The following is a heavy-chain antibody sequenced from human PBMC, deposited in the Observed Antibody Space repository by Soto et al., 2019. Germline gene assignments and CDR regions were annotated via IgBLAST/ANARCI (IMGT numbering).Heavy chain of an antibody. Sequence: QVQLQESGPGLVKPSETLSLTCAVSGDSVSNDNYYWSWIRQPPGKGLEWIGYIYYSGTTNYNSYLKGRLSLSVDMSKNQFSRKVASVPAADTAVYFCARSQRGRTAFTFDYWGQGALVTVSS. CDR1: GDSVSNDNYY. D-gene: IGHD3-16*01. V-gene: IGHV4-61*01. CDR3: ARSQRGRTAFTFDY. CDR2: IYYSGTT. J-gene: IGHJ4*02.